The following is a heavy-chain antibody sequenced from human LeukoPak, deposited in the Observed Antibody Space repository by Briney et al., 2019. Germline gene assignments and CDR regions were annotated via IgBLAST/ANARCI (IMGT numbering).Heavy chain of an antibody. J-gene: IGHJ4*02. D-gene: IGHD5-12*01. CDR1: GGSISSGSYY. Sequence: SQTLSLTCTVSGGSISSGSYYWSWIRQPAGKGLEWIGRIYTSGSTNYNPSLKSRVTISVDTSKNQFSLKLSSVTAADTAVYYCAGSETYEAGCFDYWGQGTLVTVSS. V-gene: IGHV4-61*02. CDR2: IYTSGST. CDR3: AGSETYEAGCFDY.